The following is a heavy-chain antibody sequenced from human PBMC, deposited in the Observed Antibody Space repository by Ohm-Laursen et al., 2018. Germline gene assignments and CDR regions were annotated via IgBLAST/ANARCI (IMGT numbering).Heavy chain of an antibody. CDR2: ISYSGST. CDR1: GGSISSYY. J-gene: IGHJ2*01. CDR3: ARHFSGTVTSFYWYFDL. D-gene: IGHD4-17*01. Sequence: GTLSLTCTVSGGSISSYYWSWIRQPPGKGLEWIGYISYSGSTSYTPSLKSRVTISVDTSKNQFSLKLSSVTAADTAVYYCARHFSGTVTSFYWYFDLWGRGTLVKVSS. V-gene: IGHV4-59*08.